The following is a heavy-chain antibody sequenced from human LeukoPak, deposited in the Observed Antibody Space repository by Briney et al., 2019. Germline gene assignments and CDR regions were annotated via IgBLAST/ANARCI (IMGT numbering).Heavy chain of an antibody. J-gene: IGHJ6*03. CDR2: ISAYNGNT. CDR3: ARDRYSYGLRMGYYYYMDV. CDR1: GYTFTSYG. Sequence: ASVKVSCKASGYTFTSYGISWVRHAPGQGLEWMGWISAYNGNTNYAQKLQGRVTMTTDTSTSTAYMELRSLRSDDTAVYYCARDRYSYGLRMGYYYYMDVWGKGTTVTVSS. V-gene: IGHV1-18*01. D-gene: IGHD5-18*01.